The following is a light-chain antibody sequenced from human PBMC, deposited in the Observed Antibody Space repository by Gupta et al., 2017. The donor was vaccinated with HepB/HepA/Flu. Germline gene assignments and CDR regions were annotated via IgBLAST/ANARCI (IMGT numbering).Light chain of an antibody. Sequence: PVLTPSSSASASLGSSVKLTCTLSSGHSSYIIAWHQQQPVKAPRYLMKLEGSGTYNKGSGVPDRFSGSIAGADRYLPSAKLQSEDEADYYCETGDSKVFGGGTKLTVL. CDR3: ETGDSKV. CDR2: LEGSGTY. J-gene: IGLJ2*01. CDR1: SGHSSYI. V-gene: IGLV4-60*03.